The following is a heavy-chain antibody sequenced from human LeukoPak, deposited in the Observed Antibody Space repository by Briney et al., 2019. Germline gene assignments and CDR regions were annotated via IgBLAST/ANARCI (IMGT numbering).Heavy chain of an antibody. V-gene: IGHV3-9*01. CDR2: ISWNSASV. D-gene: IGHD2-15*01. J-gene: IGHJ4*02. CDR3: AKAPVTSCRGAFCYPFDY. Sequence: GGSLRLSCAASGFTFDDYAMHWVRQAPGKGLEWVSGISWNSASVAYADSVKGRFTVSRDTSRSTLYLQMNSLRAEDAAVYYCAKAPVTSCRGAFCYPFDYWGQGTLVTVSS. CDR1: GFTFDDYA.